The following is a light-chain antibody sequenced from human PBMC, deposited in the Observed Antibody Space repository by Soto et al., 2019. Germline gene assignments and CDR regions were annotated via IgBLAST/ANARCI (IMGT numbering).Light chain of an antibody. J-gene: IGKJ1*01. V-gene: IGKV3-11*01. CDR1: QSVTNY. Sequence: EIVLTQSPATLSLSPGERATLSCRASQSVTNYLAWYQQNPGQAPRLLIYDASNRATGIPARFSGSGSGTDFTLTISSLEPKDFAVYYCQQRSNWPSGTFGQGTKVEIK. CDR2: DAS. CDR3: QQRSNWPSGT.